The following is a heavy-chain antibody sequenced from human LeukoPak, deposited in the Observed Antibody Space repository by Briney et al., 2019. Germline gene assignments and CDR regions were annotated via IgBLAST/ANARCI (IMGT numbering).Heavy chain of an antibody. CDR2: IYYSGST. V-gene: IGHV4-39*07. CDR1: GGSISSSSYY. CDR3: ARAVIVVAAATQRNWFDP. J-gene: IGHJ5*02. Sequence: SETPSLTCTVSGGSISSSSYYWGWIRQPPGKGLEWIGSIYYSGSTYYNPSLKSRLTMSVDTAKRQFSLKLISVTAADTALYYCARAVIVVAAATQRNWFDPWGQGTLVTVSS. D-gene: IGHD2-15*01.